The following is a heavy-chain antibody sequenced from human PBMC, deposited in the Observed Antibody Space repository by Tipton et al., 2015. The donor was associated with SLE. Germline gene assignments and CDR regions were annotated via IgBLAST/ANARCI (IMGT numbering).Heavy chain of an antibody. CDR2: IYYDGST. CDR3: AREYSGSPLGY. Sequence: TLSLTCTVSGGSINNYYWSWIRQPPGKGLEWIGYIYYDGSTNYNPSLKSRVTMSIDTSKTQFSLRLTSVTSADTAVYYCAREYSGSPLGYWGQGTLVTVSS. J-gene: IGHJ4*02. V-gene: IGHV4-59*01. CDR1: GGSINNYY. D-gene: IGHD1-26*01.